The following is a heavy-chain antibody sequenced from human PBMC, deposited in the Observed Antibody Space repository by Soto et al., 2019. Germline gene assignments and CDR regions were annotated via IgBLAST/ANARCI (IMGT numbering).Heavy chain of an antibody. D-gene: IGHD4-17*01. CDR3: AKNAVSGDYASHLDY. CDR1: GYTFITYG. CDR2: INPYSGNT. V-gene: IGHV1-18*01. J-gene: IGHJ4*02. Sequence: QIHLVQSGPEVRKPGASVKLSCKTSGYTFITYGLTWVRQAPGEGLEWMGWINPYSGNTAFAEKFQDRITVTTDTSTDTAYMELEDLDSDDTAVYYCAKNAVSGDYASHLDYWGQGTLVVVST.